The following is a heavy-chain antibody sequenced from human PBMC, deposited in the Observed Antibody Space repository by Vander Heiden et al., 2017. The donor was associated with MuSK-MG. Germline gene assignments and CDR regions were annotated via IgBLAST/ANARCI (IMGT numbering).Heavy chain of an antibody. CDR3: ARVLAAASVWFDP. CDR2: VSAYNGNT. J-gene: IGHJ5*02. Sequence: QVQLVQSGAEVKKPGASVKVSCKASGYTVTSYGISWVRQAPGQGLGWMGWVSAYNGNTNYAQKHQGRVTMTTETSTSTAYRELRSLGSDDTAVYYCARVLAAASVWFDPWGQGTLVTVSS. CDR1: GYTVTSYG. V-gene: IGHV1-18*01. D-gene: IGHD6-13*01.